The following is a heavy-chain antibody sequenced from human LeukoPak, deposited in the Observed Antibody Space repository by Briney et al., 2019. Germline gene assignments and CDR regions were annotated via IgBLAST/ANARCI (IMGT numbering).Heavy chain of an antibody. V-gene: IGHV1-24*01. CDR3: AAGEWEQLLNY. CDR2: FDPADGGI. D-gene: IGHD1/OR15-1a*01. J-gene: IGHJ4*02. CDR1: GYSLTELS. Sequence: ASVKVSCKVSGYSLTELSMHWVRQAPGKGPEWMGGFDPADGGIIYPQKFQGRVTMTEDTSSDTAYMELSGLRFEDTAVYYCAAGEWEQLLNYWGQGTLVTVSS.